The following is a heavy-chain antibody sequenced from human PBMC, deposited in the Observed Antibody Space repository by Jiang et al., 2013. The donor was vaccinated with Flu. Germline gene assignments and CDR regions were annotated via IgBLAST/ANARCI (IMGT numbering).Heavy chain of an antibody. Sequence: YWIGWVRQMPGKGLEWMGIIYPGDSDTRYSPSFQGQVTISADKSISTAYLQWSSLKASDTAMYYCARFHLSPRDYYDSSGYYSLHQTPDAFDIWGQGTMVTVSS. J-gene: IGHJ3*02. CDR2: IYPGDSDT. V-gene: IGHV5-51*01. CDR3: ARFHLSPRDYYDSSGYYSLHQTPDAFDI. CDR1: YW. D-gene: IGHD3-22*01.